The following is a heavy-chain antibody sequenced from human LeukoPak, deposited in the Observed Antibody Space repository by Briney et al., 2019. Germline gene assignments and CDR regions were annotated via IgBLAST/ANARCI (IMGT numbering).Heavy chain of an antibody. CDR1: GGSISSYY. CDR3: ARGQDYGDYFDY. J-gene: IGHJ4*02. Sequence: SETLSLTCSVSGGSISSYYWSWIRQPPGKGLEWIGYIYYSGNTNYNPSLKSRVTISVDTSKNQFSLKLSSVTAADTAVYYCARGQDYGDYFDYWGQGTLVTVSS. V-gene: IGHV4-59*01. CDR2: IYYSGNT. D-gene: IGHD4-17*01.